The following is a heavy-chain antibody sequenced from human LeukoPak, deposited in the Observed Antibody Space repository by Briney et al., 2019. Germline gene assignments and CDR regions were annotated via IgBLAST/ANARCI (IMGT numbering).Heavy chain of an antibody. CDR2: IKQDGSEK. CDR3: ARDQDSSGYYSRFDY. V-gene: IGHV3-7*01. D-gene: IGHD3-22*01. J-gene: IGHJ4*02. CDR1: GFTFSSYW. Sequence: GGSLRLSCAASGFTFSSYWMSWVRQAPGKGLEGVANIKQDGSEKYYVDSVKGRFTISRDSAKNSLFLQMNSLRAEDTAVYYCARDQDSSGYYSRFDYWGQGTLVTVSS.